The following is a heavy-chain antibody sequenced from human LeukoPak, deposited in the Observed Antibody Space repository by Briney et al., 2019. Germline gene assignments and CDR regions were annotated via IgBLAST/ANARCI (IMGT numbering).Heavy chain of an antibody. CDR2: ISYDGSNK. CDR3: ARDPYYDSSGYDY. CDR1: GFTFSSYA. J-gene: IGHJ4*02. V-gene: IGHV3-30*04. Sequence: PGGSLRLSCAASGFTFSSYAMHWVRQAPGKGLEWVAVISYDGSNKYYADSVKGRFTISRDNSKNTLYLQMSSLRSEDTAVYYCARDPYYDSSGYDYWGQGTLVTVSS. D-gene: IGHD3-22*01.